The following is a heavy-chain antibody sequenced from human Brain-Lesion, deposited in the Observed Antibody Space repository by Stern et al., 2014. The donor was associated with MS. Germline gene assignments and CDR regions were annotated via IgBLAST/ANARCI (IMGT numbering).Heavy chain of an antibody. D-gene: IGHD1-26*01. V-gene: IGHV1-24*01. CDR1: GYTLTDLF. J-gene: IGHJ4*02. CDR3: ATLSPGAGGNYYRHFDY. CDR2: FDPEDGET. Sequence: MQLVESGAEVKKPGASVKVSCKVSGYTLTDLFMHWVRQAPRKGLEWMGGFDPEDGETIYAQKFQGRVTMTEDTSTDTAYMELSSLRSEDTAVYYCATLSPGAGGNYYRHFDYWGQGTLVTVSS.